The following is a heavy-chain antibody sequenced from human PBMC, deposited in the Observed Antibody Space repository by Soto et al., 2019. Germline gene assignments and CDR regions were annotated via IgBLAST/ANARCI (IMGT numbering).Heavy chain of an antibody. CDR3: AKDRVGGVPDAFDI. V-gene: IGHV3-23*01. D-gene: IGHD2-8*01. CDR1: GFNFNSYT. J-gene: IGHJ3*02. Sequence: PGGSLRLSCAAPGFNFNSYTMNWVRQAPGKGLEWVSSISGSGTTTFYADSVKGRFIISRDNSKNTLYLQMNSLRAEDTALYYCAKDRVGGVPDAFDIWGQGTMVTVSS. CDR2: ISGSGTTT.